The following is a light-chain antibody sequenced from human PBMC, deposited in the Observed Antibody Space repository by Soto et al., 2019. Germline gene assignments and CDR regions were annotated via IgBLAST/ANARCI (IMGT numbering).Light chain of an antibody. CDR3: QQYGRSPGLFA. CDR1: QSVSNNY. Sequence: EIVLTQSPGSLSLSPGERATLSCRAAQSVSNNYLAWYQQKPGQAPRLLIYGASSRATGIPDRFSGSGSGTDFTLTISRLEPEDFAVYYCQQYGRSPGLFAFGPGIKVEIK. J-gene: IGKJ3*01. CDR2: GAS. V-gene: IGKV3-20*01.